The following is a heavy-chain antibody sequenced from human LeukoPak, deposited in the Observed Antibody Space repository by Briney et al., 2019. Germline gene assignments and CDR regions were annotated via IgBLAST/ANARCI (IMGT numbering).Heavy chain of an antibody. J-gene: IGHJ6*02. CDR2: ISSSSSTI. Sequence: QPGGSLRLSCAASGFTFSSYSMNWVRQAPGKGLEWVSYISSSSSTIYYADSVKGRFTISRDNAKNSLYLQMNSLRDEDTAVYYCARDEDRYYGSGSYYGFYYGMDVWGQGTTVTVSS. V-gene: IGHV3-48*02. CDR3: ARDEDRYYGSGSYYGFYYGMDV. CDR1: GFTFSSYS. D-gene: IGHD3-10*01.